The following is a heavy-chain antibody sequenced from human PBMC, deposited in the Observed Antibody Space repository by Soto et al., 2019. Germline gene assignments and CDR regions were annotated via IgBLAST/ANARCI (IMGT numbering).Heavy chain of an antibody. D-gene: IGHD6-6*01. Sequence: EVQVLASGGDLVQPGGSLRLSCAASGFTLTDHAMKWVRQAPGKGLEWVSAISGSSGSTHYADSVRGRFTISRDISKNTLSLQMNSLRAEDTAVYYCARDCGISSSWYYGLDVWGQGTTVTVSS. V-gene: IGHV3-23*01. CDR3: ARDCGISSSWYYGLDV. J-gene: IGHJ6*02. CDR2: ISGSSGST. CDR1: GFTLTDHA.